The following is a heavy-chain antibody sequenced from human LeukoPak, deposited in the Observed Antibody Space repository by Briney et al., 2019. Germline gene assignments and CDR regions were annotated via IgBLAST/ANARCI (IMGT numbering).Heavy chain of an antibody. CDR2: IYSGDIT. CDR1: GFTVNNNY. CDR3: AKDPGPTHPFDY. Sequence: GGSLRLSCAASGFTVNNNYMSWVRQAPGKGLEWVSIIYSGDITYYADSVKGRFTISRDNSKNTLYLQMNSLRAEDTAVYYCAKDPGPTHPFDYWGQGTLVTVSS. V-gene: IGHV3-53*01. J-gene: IGHJ4*02.